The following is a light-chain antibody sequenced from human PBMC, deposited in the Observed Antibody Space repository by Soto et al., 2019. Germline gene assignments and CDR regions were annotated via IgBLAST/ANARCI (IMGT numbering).Light chain of an antibody. CDR2: GAS. V-gene: IGKV3-20*01. CDR3: QQYVSSPPYT. CDR1: QSVSRNY. Sequence: EIVLTQSPGTLSLSPGERATLSCRASQSVSRNYLAWYQQKHGQAPRLLTYGASTRATGIPDRFSGSGSGTDFTLTISRLEPEDFAVYYCQQYVSSPPYTFGQGTKLEI. J-gene: IGKJ2*01.